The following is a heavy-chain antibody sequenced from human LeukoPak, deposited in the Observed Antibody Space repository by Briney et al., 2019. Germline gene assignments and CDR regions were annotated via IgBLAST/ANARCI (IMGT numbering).Heavy chain of an antibody. CDR3: ARVRRLRFGESYYFDS. CDR1: GGTFSSYD. J-gene: IGHJ4*02. CDR2: IIPILGIA. D-gene: IGHD3-10*01. V-gene: IGHV1-69*04. Sequence: ASVKVSCKASGGTFSSYDIGWLRQAPGQGLEWMGRIIPILGIANYAQKFQGRVTITADKSTSTAYMELSSLRSEDTAVYYCARVRRLRFGESYYFDSLGRGTLVTVSS.